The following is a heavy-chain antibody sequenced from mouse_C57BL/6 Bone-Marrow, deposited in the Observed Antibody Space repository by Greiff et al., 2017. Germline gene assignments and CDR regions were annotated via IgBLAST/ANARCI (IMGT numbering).Heavy chain of an antibody. CDR2: IHPSDSDT. V-gene: IGHV1-74*01. Sequence: VQLQQPGAALVKPGASVKVSCKASGYTFTSYWMHWVKQRPGQGLEWIGRIHPSDSDTNYNQKFKGKATLTVDKSSSTAYMQRSSLTSEDSAVYYCAPSLTGTGFAYWGQGTLVTVSA. CDR3: APSLTGTGFAY. CDR1: GYTFTSYW. D-gene: IGHD4-1*01. J-gene: IGHJ3*01.